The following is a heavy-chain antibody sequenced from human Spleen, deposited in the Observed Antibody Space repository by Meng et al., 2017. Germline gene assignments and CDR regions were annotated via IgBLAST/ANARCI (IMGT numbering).Heavy chain of an antibody. CDR2: IYHGGST. D-gene: IGHD3-16*01. CDR1: GDSISSDYF. Sequence: QVQLQESGPGLVKPSQTLSLTCTVSGDSISSDYFWSWIRQPPGKGLGWIGYIYHGGSTDYTPSLRSRVTISVATSKNQFSLKLSSVTAADTAVYYCKTYASGGGGLGSWGQGTLVTVSS. CDR3: KTYASGGGGLGS. V-gene: IGHV4-30-4*01. J-gene: IGHJ5*02.